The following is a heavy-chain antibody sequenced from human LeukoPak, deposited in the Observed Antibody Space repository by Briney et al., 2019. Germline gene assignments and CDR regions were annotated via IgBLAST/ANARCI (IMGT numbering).Heavy chain of an antibody. CDR1: GFTNSTNY. J-gene: IGHJ4*02. CDR3: ARAPFYYDSSGYPYFDG. CDR2: MYTGGST. Sequence: GGSLRLSCPASGFTNSTNYMSWVRQAPGKGLEWVSVMYTGGSTYYADSVKGRFTISRDNSKNTLYLQMNSLRAEDTAQYYCARAPFYYDSSGYPYFDGWGQGTLVTVSS. D-gene: IGHD3-22*01. V-gene: IGHV3-53*01.